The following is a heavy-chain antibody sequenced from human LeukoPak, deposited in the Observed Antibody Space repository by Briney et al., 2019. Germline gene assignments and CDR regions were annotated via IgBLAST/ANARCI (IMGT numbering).Heavy chain of an antibody. CDR2: MNPNSGNT. CDR3: AIFSDNWSDVHAFDI. D-gene: IGHD1-1*01. CDR1: GYTFTSYD. V-gene: IGHV1-8*01. Sequence: ASVKVSCKASGYTFTSYDINWVRQATGQGLEWMGWMNPNSGNTGYAQKFQGRATMTRNTSISTAYMELSSLRSEDTAVYYCAIFSDNWSDVHAFDIWGQGTMVTVSS. J-gene: IGHJ3*02.